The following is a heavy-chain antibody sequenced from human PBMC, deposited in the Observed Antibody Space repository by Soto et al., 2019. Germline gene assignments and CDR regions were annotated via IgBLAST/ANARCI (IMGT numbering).Heavy chain of an antibody. V-gene: IGHV3-13*01. CDR2: IGAARDT. D-gene: IGHD2-15*01. CDR1: GFTFSDYD. J-gene: IGHJ6*02. Sequence: GGSLRLSCTASGFTFSDYDMHWVRQAAGKGLEWVSTIGAARDTYYAGSVKGRFTISRESARNSMFLQMNSVTVGDTAVYYCARAYTGRLPRRADYYYALDVWGQGTKVTVSS. CDR3: ARAYTGRLPRRADYYYALDV.